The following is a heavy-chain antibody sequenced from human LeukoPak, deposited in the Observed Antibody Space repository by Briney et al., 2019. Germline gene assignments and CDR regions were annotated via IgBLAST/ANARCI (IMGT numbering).Heavy chain of an antibody. CDR3: TRLAIAPDYYYYMDV. CDR2: ISGSGGST. V-gene: IGHV3-23*01. J-gene: IGHJ6*03. CDR1: GFTFSSYA. Sequence: GGSLRLSCAASGFTFSSYAMSWVRRAPGKGLEWASAISGSGGSTYYADSVKGRFTISRDNSKNTLYLQMNSLKTEDTAVYYCTRLAIAPDYYYYMDVWGKGTTVTVSS. D-gene: IGHD2-2*02.